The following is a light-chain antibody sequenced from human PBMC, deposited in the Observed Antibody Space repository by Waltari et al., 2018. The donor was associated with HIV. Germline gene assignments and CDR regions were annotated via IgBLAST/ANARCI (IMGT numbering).Light chain of an antibody. CDR3: QQRSSWPLT. J-gene: IGKJ4*01. CDR2: DAS. Sequence: EIVLTQPPGTLSLFPGDRATLSCRASQTVSTYLAWYQQKPGQAPRLLIYDASNRATGIPARFSGSGSGTYFTLTISSLEPEDFAIYYCQQRSSWPLTFGGGTKVEI. CDR1: QTVSTY. V-gene: IGKV3-11*01.